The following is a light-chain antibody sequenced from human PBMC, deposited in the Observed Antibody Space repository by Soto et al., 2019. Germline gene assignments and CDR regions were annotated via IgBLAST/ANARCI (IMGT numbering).Light chain of an antibody. V-gene: IGKV3-15*01. J-gene: IGKJ4*01. Sequence: EIVMTQSPATLSVSPGERATLSCRASQSVSNNLAWYQQKRGQAPRLLMYGASTRATGIPARFSGSGSGTEFTLTISSLQSADSAVYYCQQFGSSGPLTFGGGTKVDIK. CDR2: GAS. CDR1: QSVSNN. CDR3: QQFGSSGPLT.